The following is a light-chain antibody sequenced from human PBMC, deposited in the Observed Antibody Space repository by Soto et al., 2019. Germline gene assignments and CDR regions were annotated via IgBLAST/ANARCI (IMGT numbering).Light chain of an antibody. CDR3: QQYDNVPLT. V-gene: IGKV1-33*01. Sequence: EIQVTQSKTSLSTSVGDIVTITCQAGQDISNSLNWYQHKPGKAPKLLIYDASSLETGVPSRFGGSGSGTDFTFTISSLQPEDIATYYCQQYDNVPLTFGGGTKVDI. CDR1: QDISNS. J-gene: IGKJ4*01. CDR2: DAS.